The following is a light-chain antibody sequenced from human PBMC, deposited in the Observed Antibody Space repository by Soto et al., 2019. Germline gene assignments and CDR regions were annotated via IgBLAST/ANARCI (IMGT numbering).Light chain of an antibody. CDR1: QDISNY. Sequence: DIESTQSPSSLSASVRDRVTITCQASQDISNYLNWYQQKPGKAPKLLIYDASNLETGVPSRFSGSGSGTDFTFTISSLQPEDIATYYCQQYDNLPLTSGGGTKVDIK. CDR2: DAS. CDR3: QQYDNLPLT. J-gene: IGKJ4*01. V-gene: IGKV1-33*01.